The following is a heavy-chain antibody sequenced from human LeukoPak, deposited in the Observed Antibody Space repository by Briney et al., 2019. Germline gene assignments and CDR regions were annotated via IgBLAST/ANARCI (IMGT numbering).Heavy chain of an antibody. D-gene: IGHD3-22*01. CDR1: GFTFSSYA. CDR3: AKGSYYYDSADYFDY. Sequence: QPGGSLSLSCAASGFTFSSYAMSWVRPAPGKGLEWVSTLSGSGGNTYYADSVKGRVTISRDNSKNTLYLQMNSLRAEDTAVYHCAKGSYYYDSADYFDYWGQGTLVTVSS. J-gene: IGHJ4*02. CDR2: LSGSGGNT. V-gene: IGHV3-23*01.